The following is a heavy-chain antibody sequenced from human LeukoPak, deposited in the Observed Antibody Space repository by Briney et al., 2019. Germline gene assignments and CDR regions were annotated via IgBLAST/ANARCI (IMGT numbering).Heavy chain of an antibody. Sequence: GESLKISCKGSGYSFTSCWISWVRQMPGKGLEWMGRIDPSDSYTNYSPSFQGHVTISADKSISTAYLQWSSLKASDTAMYYCAWGWFGEFDYWGQGTLVTVSS. CDR2: IDPSDSYT. CDR1: GYSFTSCW. CDR3: AWGWFGEFDY. J-gene: IGHJ4*02. D-gene: IGHD3-10*01. V-gene: IGHV5-10-1*01.